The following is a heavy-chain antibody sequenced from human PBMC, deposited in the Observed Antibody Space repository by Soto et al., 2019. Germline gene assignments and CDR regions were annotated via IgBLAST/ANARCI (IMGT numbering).Heavy chain of an antibody. V-gene: IGHV3-30-3*01. CDR2: ISYDGSNK. CDR1: GFTFSSYA. CDR3: ARASDTAMETAPYFDL. D-gene: IGHD5-18*01. J-gene: IGHJ2*01. Sequence: QVQLVESGGGVVQPGRSLRLSCAASGFTFSSYAMHWVRQAPGKGLEWVAVISYDGSNKYYADSVKGRFTISRDNSKNTLYLQMNSLRAEDTAVYYCARASDTAMETAPYFDLWGRGTLVTVSS.